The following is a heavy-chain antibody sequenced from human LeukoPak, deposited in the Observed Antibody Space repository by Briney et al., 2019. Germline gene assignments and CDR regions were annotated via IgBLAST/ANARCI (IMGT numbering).Heavy chain of an antibody. CDR2: ISAYNGNT. CDR1: GYTFTSYG. V-gene: IGHV1-18*01. Sequence: ASVKPSCKASGYTFTSYGISWVRQAPGQGLEWMGWISAYNGNTNYAQKLQGRVTMTTDTSTSTAYMELRSLRSDDTAVYYCARHASGATTLDYWGQGTLVLVTA. J-gene: IGHJ4*02. D-gene: IGHD1-26*01. CDR3: ARHASGATTLDY.